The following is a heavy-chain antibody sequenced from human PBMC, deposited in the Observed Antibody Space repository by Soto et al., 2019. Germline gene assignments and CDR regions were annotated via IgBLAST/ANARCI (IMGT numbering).Heavy chain of an antibody. Sequence: GASVKVSCKDSGGTFSSSAISWVRQAPGQGLEWMGGIIPIFGTANYAQKFQGRVTITADESTSTAYMELSSLRSEDTAVYYCAIDSSSNYLDPLLLFSYYGMDVWVQGNTVTVS. D-gene: IGHD1-7*01. CDR3: AIDSSSNYLDPLLLFSYYGMDV. CDR2: IIPIFGTA. V-gene: IGHV1-69*13. CDR1: GGTFSSSA. J-gene: IGHJ6*01.